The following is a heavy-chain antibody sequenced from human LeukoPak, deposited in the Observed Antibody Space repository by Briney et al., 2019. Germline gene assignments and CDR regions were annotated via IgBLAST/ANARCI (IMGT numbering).Heavy chain of an antibody. V-gene: IGHV3-48*04. CDR1: GFTFSSYS. CDR3: ARSARYFDWLSPTDYYMDV. CDR2: ISSSSSTI. Sequence: GGSLRLSCAASGFTFSSYSMNWVRQAPGKGLEWVSYISSSSSTIYYADSVKGRFTTSRDNAKNSLYLQMNSLRAEDTAVYYCARSARYFDWLSPTDYYMDVWGQGTTVTVSS. J-gene: IGHJ6*03. D-gene: IGHD3-9*01.